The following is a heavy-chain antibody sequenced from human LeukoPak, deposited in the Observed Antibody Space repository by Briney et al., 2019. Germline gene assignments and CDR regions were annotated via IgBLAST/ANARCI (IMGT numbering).Heavy chain of an antibody. CDR2: TYYRSKWYL. Sequence: SQTLTLTCAISGDSVSGNSVAWNWIRQSPSRGLEWLGRTYYRSKWYLGYAGSVNGRITINADTSKNQVSLQLHSVTPEDTAMYYCTRFYSTNSFDYWGRGTLVTVSS. V-gene: IGHV6-1*01. J-gene: IGHJ4*02. CDR1: GDSVSGNSVA. CDR3: TRFYSTNSFDY. D-gene: IGHD6-13*01.